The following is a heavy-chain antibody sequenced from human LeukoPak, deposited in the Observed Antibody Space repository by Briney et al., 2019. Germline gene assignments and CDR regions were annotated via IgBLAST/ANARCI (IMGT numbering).Heavy chain of an antibody. Sequence: PGGSPRLSCAASGFTFSSYWMHWVRQAPGKGLVWVSRINSDETRTNFADSVKGRFTISRDNAKNTLYLQMNSLRAEDTAVYYCARSTDSWTNYYGMDVWGQGTTVTVSS. CDR2: INSDETRT. CDR1: GFTFSSYW. V-gene: IGHV3-74*01. CDR3: ARSTDSWTNYYGMDV. J-gene: IGHJ6*02. D-gene: IGHD3/OR15-3a*01.